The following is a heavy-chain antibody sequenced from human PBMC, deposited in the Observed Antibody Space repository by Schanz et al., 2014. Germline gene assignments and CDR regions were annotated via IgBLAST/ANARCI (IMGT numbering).Heavy chain of an antibody. CDR1: GFVFRTFA. J-gene: IGHJ4*02. Sequence: EVQLLESGGTVVQPGGSLRVSCAASGFVFRTFAMYWVRQAPGKGLEWVSDISDSGDSTHYADSVKGRFTISRDNAKKSLYLRMNSLRAEDTAVYYCATENWWTVEKWGQGTLVTVSS. V-gene: IGHV3-48*04. D-gene: IGHD2-15*01. CDR2: ISDSGDST. CDR3: ATENWWTVEK.